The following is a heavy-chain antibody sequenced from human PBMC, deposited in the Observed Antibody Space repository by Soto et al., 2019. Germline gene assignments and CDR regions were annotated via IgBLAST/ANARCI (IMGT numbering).Heavy chain of an antibody. V-gene: IGHV3-30*18. CDR3: ADEVGLDY. D-gene: IGHD2-15*01. CDR1: GFTFSSYG. Sequence: QVQLVESGGGVVQPGRSLRLSCAASGFTFSSYGMHWVRQAPGKGLEWVAVISYDGSKKYYADSVRGRFTISRDNSKNPLYLQMNSLRPADTAVYYCADEVGLDYWGQGTLVTVSS. CDR2: ISYDGSKK. J-gene: IGHJ4*02.